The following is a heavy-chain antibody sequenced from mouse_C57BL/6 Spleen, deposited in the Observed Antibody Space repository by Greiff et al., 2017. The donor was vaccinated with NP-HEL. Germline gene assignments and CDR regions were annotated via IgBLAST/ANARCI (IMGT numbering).Heavy chain of an antibody. CDR3: ARSSITTVVAEYFDV. Sequence: QVQLQQSGPGLVQPSQSLSITCTVSGFSLTSYGVHWVRQSPGKGLEWLGVIWSGGSTDYNAAFISRLSISKDNSKSQVFFKMNSLQADDTAIYYCARSSITTVVAEYFDVWGTGTTVTVSS. CDR2: IWSGGST. J-gene: IGHJ1*03. D-gene: IGHD1-1*01. V-gene: IGHV2-2*01. CDR1: GFSLTSYG.